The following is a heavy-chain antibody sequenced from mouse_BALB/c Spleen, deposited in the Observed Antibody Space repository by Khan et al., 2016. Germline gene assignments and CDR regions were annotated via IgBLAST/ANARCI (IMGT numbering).Heavy chain of an antibody. CDR3: ARTARIKY. CDR1: GYSITSGYG. J-gene: IGHJ2*01. D-gene: IGHD1-2*01. V-gene: IGHV3-2*02. CDR2: ISYSGST. Sequence: EVKLEESGPGLVKPSQSLSLTCTVTGYSITSGYGWNWIRQFPGNKLEWMGYISYSGSTNYNPSLKSRISITRDTSKNQFFLQLNSVTTEDTATYHCARTARIKYWGQGTTLTVSS.